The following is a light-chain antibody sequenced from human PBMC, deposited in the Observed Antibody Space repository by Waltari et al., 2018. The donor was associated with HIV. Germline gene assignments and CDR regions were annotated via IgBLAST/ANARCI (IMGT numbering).Light chain of an antibody. CDR2: KAS. CDR1: QSISSW. CDR3: QQYNSWT. Sequence: DLQMTQSTSTLSASLGDRVTITCRASQSISSWLAWYQQKPGKAPKLLIYKASSLESGVPSRFSGSGSGTEFTLTISSLQPDDFATYYCQQYNSWTFGQGTKVEIK. J-gene: IGKJ1*01. V-gene: IGKV1-5*03.